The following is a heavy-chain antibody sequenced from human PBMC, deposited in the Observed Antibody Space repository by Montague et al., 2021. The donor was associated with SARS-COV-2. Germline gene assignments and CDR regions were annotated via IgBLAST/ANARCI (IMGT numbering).Heavy chain of an antibody. V-gene: IGHV4-59*01. CDR3: ANFRRTQLLCGTFAYGMDV. Sequence: SETLSLTCTVSGGSISSYYWSWIRQPPGRGRQGIGYISYSGGTNYNPSPKSRVTISVDTSKNHFTLRLSSVTAADAAVDYCANFRRTQLLCGTFAYGMDVWGQGTTVTVSS. J-gene: IGHJ6*02. CDR2: ISYSGGT. D-gene: IGHD2-2*01. CDR1: GGSISSYY.